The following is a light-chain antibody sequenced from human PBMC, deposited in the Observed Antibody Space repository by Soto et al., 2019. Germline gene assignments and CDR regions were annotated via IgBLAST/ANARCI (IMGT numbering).Light chain of an antibody. CDR3: QHYGRSPS. CDR2: GAS. CDR1: QIIGSAY. Sequence: ETTLTQSPDTLSLSSGEGATLSCRASQIIGSAYLAWYQQKPGQAPRLLIFGASTRATGTPRRFSGSGSGTDFTLTISALESEEVGVYYCQHYGRSPSFGRGTKVQIK. J-gene: IGKJ1*01. V-gene: IGKV3-20*01.